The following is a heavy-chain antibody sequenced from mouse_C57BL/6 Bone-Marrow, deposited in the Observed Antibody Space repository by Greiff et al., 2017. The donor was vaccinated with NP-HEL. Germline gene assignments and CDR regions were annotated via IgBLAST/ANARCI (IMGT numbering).Heavy chain of an antibody. CDR3: SYPDDY. J-gene: IGHJ2*01. CDR1: GYTFTSYW. V-gene: IGHV1-72*01. CDR2: IDPNSGGT. Sequence: QVQLQQSGAELVKPGASVKLSCKASGYTFTSYWLHWVKQRPGRGLVWIGRIDPNSGGTKYNEKFKSKATLTVDNPSSAAYMQLSSLTAEDSAVYYCSYPDDYWGQGTTLTVSS.